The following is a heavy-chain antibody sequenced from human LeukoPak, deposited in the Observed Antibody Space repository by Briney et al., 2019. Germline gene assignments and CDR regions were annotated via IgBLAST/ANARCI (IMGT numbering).Heavy chain of an antibody. J-gene: IGHJ4*01. CDR2: ISPGSSTI. CDR3: ATQAWRTHGAGGYHDDC. Sequence: HAGGSLRLSCAASGFAFSTYSMTWVRQAPGKGLEWVSYISPGSSTIYYTDFAKGRFTISRDDGEKSLYLQMNPLRAEDTAVYYCATQAWRTHGAGGYHDDCWGHGTLVTVSS. D-gene: IGHD2-8*01. V-gene: IGHV3-48*01. CDR1: GFAFSTYS.